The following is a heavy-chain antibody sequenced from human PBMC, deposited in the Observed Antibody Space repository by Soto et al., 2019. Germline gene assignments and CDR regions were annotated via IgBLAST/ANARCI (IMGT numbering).Heavy chain of an antibody. V-gene: IGHV4-39*01. D-gene: IGHD4-4*01. Sequence: QLQLQESGPGLVKPSETLSLTCTVSGGSISSSSYCWGWTRQPPGKGLEWIGRIHYSGSTYYSPSLRGRVTISADPAKNQFSLNLSSVTAADTAVYYCSRVSNATTDYCASAMDVW. CDR1: GGSISSSSYC. CDR3: SRVSNATTDYCASAMDV. J-gene: IGHJ6*03. CDR2: IHYSGST.